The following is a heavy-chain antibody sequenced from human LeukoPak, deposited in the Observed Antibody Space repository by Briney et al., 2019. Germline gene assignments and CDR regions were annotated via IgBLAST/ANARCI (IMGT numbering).Heavy chain of an antibody. V-gene: IGHV3-23*01. Sequence: GGSLRLSCAASGFTFSSYAMSWVRQAPGKGLEWVSAISGSGGSTYYADSVKSRFTISRDNSKNTLYLQMNSLRAEDTAVYFCARGTFCSSASCYTPPYFDYWGQGTLVTVSS. CDR2: ISGSGGST. CDR3: ARGTFCSSASCYTPPYFDY. J-gene: IGHJ4*02. D-gene: IGHD2-2*02. CDR1: GFTFSSYA.